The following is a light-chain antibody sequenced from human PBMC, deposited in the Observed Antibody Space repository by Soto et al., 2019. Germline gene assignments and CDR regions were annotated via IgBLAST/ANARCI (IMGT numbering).Light chain of an antibody. Sequence: QTVVTQEPSFSVSPGRTVTLTCGLSSGAVSTSYYPSWYQQTPGQAPRTLIYNTNTRSSGVPDRFSGSILGNKAALTISGAEADDESDYYCVLYMGGGVWVFGGGTTVTVL. CDR1: SGAVSTSYY. CDR3: VLYMGGGVWV. V-gene: IGLV8-61*01. J-gene: IGLJ3*02. CDR2: NTN.